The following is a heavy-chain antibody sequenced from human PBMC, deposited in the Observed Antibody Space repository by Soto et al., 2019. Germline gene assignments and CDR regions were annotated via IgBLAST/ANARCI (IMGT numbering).Heavy chain of an antibody. CDR3: ARDRVSDSSGYRGLWY. J-gene: IGHJ4*02. CDR2: ISYDGSNK. CDR1: GFTFSSYA. Sequence: QVQLVESGGGVVQPGRSLRLSCAASGFTFSSYAMHWVRQAPGKGLEWVAVISYDGSNKYYADSVKGRFTISRDNSKNTLYLQMNSLRAEDTAVYYCARDRVSDSSGYRGLWYWGQGTLVTVSS. V-gene: IGHV3-30-3*01. D-gene: IGHD3-22*01.